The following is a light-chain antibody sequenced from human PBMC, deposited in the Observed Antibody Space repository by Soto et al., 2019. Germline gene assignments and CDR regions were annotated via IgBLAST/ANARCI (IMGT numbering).Light chain of an antibody. V-gene: IGKV3-11*01. J-gene: IGKJ1*01. Sequence: EIVLTQSPATLSLSPGERATLSCRASQSVSSYLAWFQQKPGQAPRLLIYDASNRATGIPARFSGSGSGTDFTLTISSLEPEDYAVYYCQQRSNWQRTFVQGTKV. CDR2: DAS. CDR3: QQRSNWQRT. CDR1: QSVSSY.